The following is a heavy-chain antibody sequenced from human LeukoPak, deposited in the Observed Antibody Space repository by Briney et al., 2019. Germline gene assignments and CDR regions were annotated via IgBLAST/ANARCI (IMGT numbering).Heavy chain of an antibody. J-gene: IGHJ3*02. CDR2: IYPGDSDT. D-gene: IGHD3-22*01. V-gene: IGHV5-51*01. CDR3: ARQAYGSHFDAFDI. Sequence: PGESLKISCKGSGYSFTSYCIGWVRQMPGKGLEWMGIIYPGDSDTRYSPSFQGQVTISADKSITTAYLQWSSLKASDTAIYYCARQAYGSHFDAFDIWGQGTMVTVSS. CDR1: GYSFTSYC.